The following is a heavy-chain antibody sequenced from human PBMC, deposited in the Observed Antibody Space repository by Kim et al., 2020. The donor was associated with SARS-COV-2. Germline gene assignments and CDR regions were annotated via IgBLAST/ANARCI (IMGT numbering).Heavy chain of an antibody. J-gene: IGHJ4*02. Sequence: TSNSNPVKGRFTTSRDNSKNTLFLQMNSLRAEDTAIYYCAKGSQLLSFAYWGQGTLVTVSS. CDR3: AKGSQLLSFAY. V-gene: IGHV3-23*01. CDR2: T. D-gene: IGHD2-2*01.